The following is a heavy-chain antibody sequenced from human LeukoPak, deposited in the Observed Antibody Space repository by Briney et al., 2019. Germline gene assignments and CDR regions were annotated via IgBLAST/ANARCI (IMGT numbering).Heavy chain of an antibody. J-gene: IGHJ4*02. Sequence: SETLSLTCAVYGGSFSGYYWSWIRQPPGKGLEWIGEINHSGSTNYNPSLKSRVTISLDTSKNQFSLKLSSVTAADTAVYYCARVWSYYFDYWGQGTLVTVAS. D-gene: IGHD3-10*01. CDR3: ARVWSYYFDY. CDR1: GGSFSGYY. V-gene: IGHV4-34*01. CDR2: INHSGST.